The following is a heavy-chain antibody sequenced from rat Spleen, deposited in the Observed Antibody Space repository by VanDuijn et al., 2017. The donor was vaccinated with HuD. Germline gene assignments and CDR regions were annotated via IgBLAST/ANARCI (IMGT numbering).Heavy chain of an antibody. V-gene: IGHV2-13*01. D-gene: IGHD4-3*01. Sequence: QVQLKESGPGLVQPSQTLSLTCTVSGFSLSSYGVIWVRQPPGKGLEWMGVIWAGGGTNYNSAVQSRLSISRDTSKSQVFLKMNSLQPEDTGTYYCARHEFGALAYWGQGTLVTVSS. CDR1: GFSLSSYG. CDR2: IWAGGGT. J-gene: IGHJ3*01. CDR3: ARHEFGALAY.